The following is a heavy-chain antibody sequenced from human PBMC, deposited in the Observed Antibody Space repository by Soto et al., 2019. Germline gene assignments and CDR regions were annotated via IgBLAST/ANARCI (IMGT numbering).Heavy chain of an antibody. CDR1: GDSISGGNYY. CDR3: ARLYTYGYYHFDH. V-gene: IGHV4-31*03. J-gene: IGHJ4*02. D-gene: IGHD3-22*01. CDR2: IYYTGTT. Sequence: SETLSLTCTVSGDSISGGNYYWTWIRQHPGRGLEWIGYIYYTGTTHYSPSLQSRVTMSVDTSKNQISLTLTSLTPADTAVCFCARLYTYGYYHFDHWGQGTLVTVSS.